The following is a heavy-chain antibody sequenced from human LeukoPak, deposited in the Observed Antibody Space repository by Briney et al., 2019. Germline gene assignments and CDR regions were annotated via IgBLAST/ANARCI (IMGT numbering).Heavy chain of an antibody. CDR2: INWNGDST. CDR1: GLTFSNFG. CDR3: ARDVLYDSIAYYSDC. J-gene: IGHJ4*02. D-gene: IGHD3-22*01. Sequence: GGSLRLSCVASGLTFSNFGMSWVRQAPGKGLEWVSGINWNGDSTGYADSVKGRFTISRDNAKHSLYLQMNSLTTEDTAFYYCARDVLYDSIAYYSDCWGQGTLVTVSS. V-gene: IGHV3-20*04.